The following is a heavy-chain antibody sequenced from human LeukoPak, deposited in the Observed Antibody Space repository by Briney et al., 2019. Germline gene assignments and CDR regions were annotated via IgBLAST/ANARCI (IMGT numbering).Heavy chain of an antibody. V-gene: IGHV3-23*01. CDR3: AKVRGVLISGRGYYFDY. D-gene: IGHD1-26*01. CDR1: GFTFSSYA. J-gene: IGHJ4*02. Sequence: GGSLRLSCAASGFTFSSYAMSWVRQAPGKGLEWVSAISGSGGSTYYADSVKGRFTISRDNSKNTLYLQMNSLRAEDTAVYYCAKVRGVLISGRGYYFDYWGQGTLVTVSS. CDR2: ISGSGGST.